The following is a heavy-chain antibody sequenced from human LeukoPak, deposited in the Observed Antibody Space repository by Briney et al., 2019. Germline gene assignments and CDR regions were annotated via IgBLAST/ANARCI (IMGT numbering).Heavy chain of an antibody. D-gene: IGHD4-17*01. J-gene: IGHJ4*02. CDR3: ARAGGDMTTVTFFDY. CDR2: IIPIFGTA. V-gene: IGHV1-69*13. Sequence: SVKVSCKASGYTFTSYYMHWVRQAPGQGLEWMGGIIPIFGTANYAQKFQGRVTITADESTSTAYMELSSLRSEDTAVYYCARAGGDMTTVTFFDYWGQGTLVTVSS. CDR1: GYTFTSYY.